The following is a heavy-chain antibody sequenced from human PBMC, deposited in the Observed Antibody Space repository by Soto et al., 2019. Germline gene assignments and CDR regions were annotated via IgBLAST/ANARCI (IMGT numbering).Heavy chain of an antibody. CDR1: GFTFSSYG. J-gene: IGHJ3*02. CDR2: IWYDGSNK. D-gene: IGHD2-15*01. Sequence: VRLSCAASGFTFSSYGMHWVRQAPGKGLEWVAVIWYDGSNKYYADSVKGRFTISRDNSKNTLYLQMNSLRAEDTAVYYCARDWDCSGGSCYGAFDIWGQGTMVTVSS. CDR3: ARDWDCSGGSCYGAFDI. V-gene: IGHV3-33*01.